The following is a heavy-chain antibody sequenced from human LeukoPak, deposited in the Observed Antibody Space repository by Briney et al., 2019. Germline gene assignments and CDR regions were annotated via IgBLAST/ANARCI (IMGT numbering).Heavy chain of an antibody. D-gene: IGHD4-17*01. CDR2: IFYSGST. CDR1: GGSISSSSYF. J-gene: IGHJ4*02. CDR3: ARQMNTVTADY. Sequence: PSGTLPLTCTVSGGSISSSSYFWGWIRQPPGKGLEWIGSIFYSGSTYYNPSLNSRVTISIDTSKNQFSLRLSSVTAADTAVYYCARQMNTVTADYWGQGTLVTVSS. V-gene: IGHV4-39*01.